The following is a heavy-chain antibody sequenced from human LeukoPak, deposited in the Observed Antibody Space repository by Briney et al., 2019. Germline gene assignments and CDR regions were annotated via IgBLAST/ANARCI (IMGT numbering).Heavy chain of an antibody. J-gene: IGHJ6*02. Sequence: PGGSLRLSCAASGFTFSSYSMNWVRQAPGKGLEWVAVIWHDGSNKYYTDSVKGRFIISRDNSKNSLYLQMNSLRVEDTAVYYCARDPDRSTYGTDVWGQGTTVTVSS. CDR3: ARDPDRSTYGTDV. CDR1: GFTFSSYS. CDR2: IWHDGSNK. V-gene: IGHV3-33*08. D-gene: IGHD1-14*01.